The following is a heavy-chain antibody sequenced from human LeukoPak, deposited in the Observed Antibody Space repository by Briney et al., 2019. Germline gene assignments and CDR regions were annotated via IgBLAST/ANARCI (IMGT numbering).Heavy chain of an antibody. J-gene: IGHJ5*02. Sequence: PSETLSLTCTVSGGSISSSSYYWGWIRQPPGKGLEWIGEINHSGSTNYNPSLKSRVTMSVDTSKSQFSLKWISVTAADTAVYYCARVFRQILTGRRIGFDPWGQGPLVTVSS. CDR2: INHSGST. D-gene: IGHD3-9*01. CDR1: GGSISSSSYY. V-gene: IGHV4-39*07. CDR3: ARVFRQILTGRRIGFDP.